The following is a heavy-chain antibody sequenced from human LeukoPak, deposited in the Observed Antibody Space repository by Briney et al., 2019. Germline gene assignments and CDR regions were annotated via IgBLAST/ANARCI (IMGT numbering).Heavy chain of an antibody. CDR2: IYTSGST. D-gene: IGHD2-2*01. CDR1: GGSISSYY. J-gene: IGHJ5*02. CDR3: ARDRGDLFVVVPEGLSNWFDP. V-gene: IGHV4-4*07. Sequence: SETLSLTCTVSGGSISSYYWSRIRQPAGKGLEWIGRIYTSGSTNYNPSLKSRVTMSVDTSKNQFSLKLSSVTAADTAVYYCARDRGDLFVVVPEGLSNWFDPWGQGTLVTVSS.